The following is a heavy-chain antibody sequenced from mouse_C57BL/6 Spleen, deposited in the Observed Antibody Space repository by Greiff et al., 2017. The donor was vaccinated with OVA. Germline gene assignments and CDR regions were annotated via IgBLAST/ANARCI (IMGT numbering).Heavy chain of an antibody. CDR2: IDPENGDT. J-gene: IGHJ1*03. CDR1: GFNIKDDY. Sequence: EVQLQESGAELVRPGASVKLSCTASGFNIKDDYMHWVKQRPEQGLEWIGWIDPENGDTEYASKFQGKATITADTSSNTAYLQLSSLTSEDTAVYYCHSGITTYFDVWGTGTTGTVSS. D-gene: IGHD1-1*01. V-gene: IGHV14-4*01. CDR3: HSGITTYFDV.